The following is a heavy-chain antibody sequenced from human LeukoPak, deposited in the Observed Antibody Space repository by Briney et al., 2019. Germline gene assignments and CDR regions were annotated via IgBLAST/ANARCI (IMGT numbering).Heavy chain of an antibody. CDR3: ACAYYDILTGYSSYYYYYGMDV. Sequence: PGGSLRLSCAASGFTVSSNYMSWVRQAPGKGLEWASVIYSGGSTYYADSVKGRFTISRDNSKNTLYLQMNSLRAEDTAVYYCACAYYDILTGYSSYYYYYGMDVWGQGTTVTVSS. V-gene: IGHV3-66*02. D-gene: IGHD3-9*01. J-gene: IGHJ6*02. CDR1: GFTVSSNY. CDR2: IYSGGST.